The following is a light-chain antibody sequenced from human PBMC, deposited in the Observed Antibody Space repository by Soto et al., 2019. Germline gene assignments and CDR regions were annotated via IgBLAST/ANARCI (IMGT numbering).Light chain of an antibody. Sequence: DIHMTQSPSSLAASVGARVTITCRASLSISTYLNWYQQKPGKAPKVLIFDASRLQSGVASRFSGSGSGTDFTLTISSLLPEDSATYYCQQSYSAPWTFGQGTKVQVK. V-gene: IGKV1-39*01. CDR2: DAS. J-gene: IGKJ1*01. CDR1: LSISTY. CDR3: QQSYSAPWT.